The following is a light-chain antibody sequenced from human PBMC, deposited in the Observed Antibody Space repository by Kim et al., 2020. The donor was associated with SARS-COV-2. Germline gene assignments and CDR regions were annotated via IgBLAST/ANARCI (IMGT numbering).Light chain of an antibody. CDR2: AAS. CDR3: QQSYSTPYT. Sequence: DIQMTQSPSSLSASVGDRVSITCRASQSISTYLNWYHQKPGKAPQLLIYAASSLHSGVPSRFSGSGSGTDFTLTISSLQPEDFATYYCQQSYSTPYTFGRGTKLEI. J-gene: IGKJ2*01. V-gene: IGKV1-39*01. CDR1: QSISTY.